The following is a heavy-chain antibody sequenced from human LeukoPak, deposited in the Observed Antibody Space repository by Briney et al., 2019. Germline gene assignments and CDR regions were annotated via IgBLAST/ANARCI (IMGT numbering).Heavy chain of an antibody. CDR3: ARDITGTYFDY. V-gene: IGHV3-48*01. CDR1: GFTFSSHS. Sequence: GGSLRLSCAASGFTFSSHSMNWVRQAPGKGLEWVSYISSSSSTIYYADSVKGRFTISRDNAKNSLYLQMNSLRAEDTAVYYCARDITGTYFDYWGQGTLVTVSS. D-gene: IGHD1-20*01. J-gene: IGHJ4*02. CDR2: ISSSSSTI.